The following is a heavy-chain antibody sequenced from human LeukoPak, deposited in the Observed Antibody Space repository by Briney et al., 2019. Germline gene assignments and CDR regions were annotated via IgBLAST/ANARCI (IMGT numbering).Heavy chain of an antibody. CDR2: IYHSGST. CDR3: ARAGGYDYVWGSYRPIGGYYFDY. J-gene: IGHJ4*02. Sequence: SETLSLTCTVSGYSISSGYYWGWIRQPPGKGLEWIGSIYHSGSTYYNPSLKSRVTISVDTSKNQFSLKLSSVTAADTAVYYCARAGGYDYVWGSYRPIGGYYFDYWGQGTLVTVSS. V-gene: IGHV4-38-2*02. CDR1: GYSISSGYY. D-gene: IGHD3-16*02.